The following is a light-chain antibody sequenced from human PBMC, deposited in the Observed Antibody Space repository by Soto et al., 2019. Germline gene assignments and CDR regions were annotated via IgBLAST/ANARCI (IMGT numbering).Light chain of an antibody. CDR1: SSDVGSYNL. J-gene: IGLJ1*01. Sequence: SVLSQPSSLSVSPGQSITISFAGTSSDVGSYNLVSWYQNHPGKAPKLMIYEGSKRPSGVSNRFSGSKSGNTASLTISGLQAADEADYFCFSYAGSSTYVFGTGTKVTVL. CDR2: EGS. V-gene: IGLV2-23*01. CDR3: FSYAGSSTYV.